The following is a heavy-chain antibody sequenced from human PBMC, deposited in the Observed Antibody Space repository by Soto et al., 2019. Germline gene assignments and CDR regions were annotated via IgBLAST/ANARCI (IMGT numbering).Heavy chain of an antibody. CDR1: GGSFSGYY. D-gene: IGHD6-13*01. CDR2: INHSGST. CDR3: ARHPFAGTFDY. Sequence: PETLSLTCAVYGGSFSGYYWSWIRQPPGKGLEWIGEINHSGSTNYNPSLKSRVTISVDTSKNQFSLKLSSVTAADTAVYYCARHPFAGTFDYWGQGTLVTVSS. J-gene: IGHJ4*02. V-gene: IGHV4-34*01.